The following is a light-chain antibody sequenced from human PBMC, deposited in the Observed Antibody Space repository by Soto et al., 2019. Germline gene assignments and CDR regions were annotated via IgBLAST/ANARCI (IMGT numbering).Light chain of an antibody. CDR2: SAS. J-gene: IGKJ4*01. CDR1: QSISTY. CDR3: QQSYTAPLT. Sequence: DIQMTQSPSSLSASVGDRVTITCRASQSISTYINWYQQKPGKAPDLLIYSASSLQSGVPPRFSGSGSGTDFTLTILSLQPEDFATCFCQQSYTAPLTFGGGTKVESK. V-gene: IGKV1-39*01.